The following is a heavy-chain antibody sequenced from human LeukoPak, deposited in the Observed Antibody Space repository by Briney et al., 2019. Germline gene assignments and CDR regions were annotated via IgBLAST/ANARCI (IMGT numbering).Heavy chain of an antibody. CDR3: ARRDYYDSSGYYYPEYFQH. Sequence: SVKVSCKASGGTFSSYAISWVRQAPGQGLEWMGGIIPIFGTANYAQKFQGRVTITADESTSTACMELSSLRSEDTAVYYCARRDYYDSSGYYYPEYFQHWGQGTLVTVSS. CDR2: IIPIFGTA. D-gene: IGHD3-22*01. V-gene: IGHV1-69*01. CDR1: GGTFSSYA. J-gene: IGHJ1*01.